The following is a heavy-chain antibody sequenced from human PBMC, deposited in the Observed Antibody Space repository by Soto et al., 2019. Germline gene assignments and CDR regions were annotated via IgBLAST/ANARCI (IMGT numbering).Heavy chain of an antibody. CDR2: ISGRTTNT. V-gene: IGHV3-23*01. CDR1: GVTLTDSA. D-gene: IGHD5-18*01. J-gene: IGHJ4*02. CDR3: ARTISGYSYAYGY. Sequence: SLRLSCAASGVTLTDSALSWFHQAPGKGLEWVSTISGRTTNTWYADSVKGRFIISRDNSKNTLFLQMNSLRAEDTAVYYCARTISGYSYAYGYWGQGTLVNAPQ.